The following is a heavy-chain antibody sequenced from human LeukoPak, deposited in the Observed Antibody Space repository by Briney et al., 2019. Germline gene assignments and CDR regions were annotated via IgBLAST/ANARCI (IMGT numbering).Heavy chain of an antibody. D-gene: IGHD1-26*01. Sequence: PGRSLRLSCAASGFTFSSYAMHWVRQAPGKGLEWVAVISYDGSNKYYADSVKGRFTISRDNSKNTLYLQMNSLRAEDTAVYYCARALPSPLYSGSYADAFDIWGQGTMVTVSS. CDR2: ISYDGSNK. J-gene: IGHJ3*02. CDR1: GFTFSSYA. CDR3: ARALPSPLYSGSYADAFDI. V-gene: IGHV3-30-3*01.